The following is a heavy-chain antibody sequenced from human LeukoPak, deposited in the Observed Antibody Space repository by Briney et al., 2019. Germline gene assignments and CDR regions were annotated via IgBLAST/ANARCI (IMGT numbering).Heavy chain of an antibody. CDR3: VVDPAAASSWVDY. J-gene: IGHJ4*02. Sequence: PGGSLRLSCAASGFTFSVYGMSWVSQAPGKGLEWVSHISSGRSVINYADSLKGRFTISRDNGKNSVFLQMNSLRAEDTAVYYCVVDPAAASSWVDYWGQGTLVTVSS. D-gene: IGHD2-2*01. CDR1: GFTFSVYG. V-gene: IGHV3-48*01. CDR2: ISSGRSVI.